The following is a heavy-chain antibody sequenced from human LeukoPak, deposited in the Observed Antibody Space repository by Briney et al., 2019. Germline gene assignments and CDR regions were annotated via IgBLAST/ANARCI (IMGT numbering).Heavy chain of an antibody. J-gene: IGHJ5*02. Sequence: SETLSLTCTVSGGSISTSNYYWSWIRQPAGKGLEWIGRIYTSGSTNYNPSLKSRVTMSVDTSKNQFSLKLSSVTAADTAVYYCARDRPTRFGGVIVLWSWGQGTLVTVSS. D-gene: IGHD3-16*02. CDR3: ARDRPTRFGGVIVLWS. CDR1: GGSISTSNYY. CDR2: IYTSGST. V-gene: IGHV4-61*02.